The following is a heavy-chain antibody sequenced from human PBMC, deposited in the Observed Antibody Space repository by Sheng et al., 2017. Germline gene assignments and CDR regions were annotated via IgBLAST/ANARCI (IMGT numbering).Heavy chain of an antibody. J-gene: IGHJ3*02. Sequence: QVQLQQWGAGLLKPSETLSLTCAVYGGSFSGYYWSWIRQPPGKGLEWIGEINHSGSTNYNPSLKSRVTISVDTSKNQFSLKLSSVTAADTAVYYCDFMLMSSGYYSSDAFDIWGQGTMVTVSS. CDR1: GGSFSGYY. D-gene: IGHD3-22*01. CDR2: INHSGST. V-gene: IGHV4-34*01. CDR3: DFMLMSSGYYSSDAFDI.